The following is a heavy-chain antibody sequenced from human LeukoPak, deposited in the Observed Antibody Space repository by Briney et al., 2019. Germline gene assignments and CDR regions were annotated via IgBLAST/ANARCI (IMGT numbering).Heavy chain of an antibody. CDR1: GGSISSGDYY. D-gene: IGHD4-11*01. Sequence: SETLSLTCTVSGGSISSGDYYWSWIRQPPGKRLEWIGYIYYSGTTYYNPSLKSRVTISVDTSKNQFSLRLNSVTAADTAVYYCATGFYSPDYWGQGTLVTVSP. CDR3: ATGFYSPDY. V-gene: IGHV4-61*08. CDR2: IYYSGTT. J-gene: IGHJ4*02.